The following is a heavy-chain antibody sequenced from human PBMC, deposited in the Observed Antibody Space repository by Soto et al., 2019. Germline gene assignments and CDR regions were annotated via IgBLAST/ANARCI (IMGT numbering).Heavy chain of an antibody. CDR3: AKGGRQWLVTSDFNY. CDR2: VSHDGRNT. J-gene: IGHJ4*02. D-gene: IGHD6-19*01. V-gene: IGHV3-30*18. CDR1: GFTFSDYA. Sequence: VQLVESGGGVVQPGRSLRLSCAASGFTFSDYAMHWVRQAPGKGLEWVAVVSHDGRNTHYADSVKGRFTISRDSSKNSVSLEMTSLRAEHTAVYYWAKGGRQWLVTSDFNYWGPGALVSVSS.